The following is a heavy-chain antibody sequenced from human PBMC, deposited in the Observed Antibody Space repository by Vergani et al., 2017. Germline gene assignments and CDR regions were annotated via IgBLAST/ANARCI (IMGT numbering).Heavy chain of an antibody. J-gene: IGHJ4*02. D-gene: IGHD3-10*01. CDR1: GGTFSSYA. Sequence: QVQLVQSGAEVKKPGSSVKVSCKASGGTFSSYAIRWVRQAPGQGLEWMGGIIPIFGTANYAQKFQGRVTITADESTSTAYMELSSLRSEDTAVYYCATGPVYGSGSYYNVDYWGQGTLVTVSS. V-gene: IGHV1-69*01. CDR2: IIPIFGTA. CDR3: ATGPVYGSGSYYNVDY.